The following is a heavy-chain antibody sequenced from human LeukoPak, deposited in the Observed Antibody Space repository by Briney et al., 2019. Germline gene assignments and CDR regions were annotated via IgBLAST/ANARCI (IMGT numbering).Heavy chain of an antibody. D-gene: IGHD5-12*01. CDR3: ARASGWLRSSWYFDL. CDR1: GGSFSGYY. CDR2: INHSGST. J-gene: IGHJ2*01. V-gene: IGHV4-34*01. Sequence: PSETLSLTCAVYGGSFSGYYWSWIRQPPGKGLEWIGEINHSGSTNYNPSLKSRVTISVDTSKNQFSLKLSSVIAADTAVYYCARASGWLRSSWYFDLWGRGTLVTVSS.